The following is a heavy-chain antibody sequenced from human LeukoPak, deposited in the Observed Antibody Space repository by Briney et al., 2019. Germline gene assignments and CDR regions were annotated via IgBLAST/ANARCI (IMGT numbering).Heavy chain of an antibody. D-gene: IGHD1-1*01. CDR3: ARDTTSVFDY. CDR2: IIPVFGTA. V-gene: IGHV1-69*13. Sequence: SVKVSCKASGGTFSSYAIIWVRQAPGQGLEWMGGIIPVFGTANYAQKFQVRVTITADESTSTAYMELSSLRAEDTAVYYCARDTTSVFDYWGQGTLVTVSS. J-gene: IGHJ4*02. CDR1: GGTFSSYA.